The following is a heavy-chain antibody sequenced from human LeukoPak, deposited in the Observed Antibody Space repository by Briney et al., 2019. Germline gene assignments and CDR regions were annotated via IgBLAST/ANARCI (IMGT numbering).Heavy chain of an antibody. Sequence: SETLSLTCAVSGGSISSNNWWSWVRQPPGKGLEWIGETYHSGSTNYNPPLKSRITISLDKSKNQISLNLTSVTAADTAVYYCARDQDYWGQGTLVTVSS. CDR3: ARDQDY. J-gene: IGHJ4*02. CDR1: GGSISSNNW. V-gene: IGHV4-4*02. CDR2: TYHSGST.